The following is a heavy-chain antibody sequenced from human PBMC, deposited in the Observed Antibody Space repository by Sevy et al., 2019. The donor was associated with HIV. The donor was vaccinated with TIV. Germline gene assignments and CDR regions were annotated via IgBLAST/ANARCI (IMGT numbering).Heavy chain of an antibody. J-gene: IGHJ4*02. CDR1: GLSFSDYG. CDR3: AKNTAAVGVGGFDY. D-gene: IGHD6-13*01. V-gene: IGHV3-30*02. Sequence: GGSLRLSCTASGLSFSDYGMHWVRQAPGKGLEWVAFIWYDGSDRYYADSVKGRFTISRDNSKNILYLQMSSLRLEDTALCYCAKNTAAVGVGGFDYWGQGTLVTVSS. CDR2: IWYDGSDR.